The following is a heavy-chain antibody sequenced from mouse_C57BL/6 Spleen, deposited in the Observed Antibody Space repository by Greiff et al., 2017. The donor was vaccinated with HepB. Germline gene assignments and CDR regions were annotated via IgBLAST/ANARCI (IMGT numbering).Heavy chain of an antibody. D-gene: IGHD2-1*01. CDR3: ARWGNPYYFDY. CDR2: IDPSDSYT. J-gene: IGHJ2*01. CDR1: GYTFTSYW. V-gene: IGHV1-69*01. Sequence: QVQLQQPGAELVMPGASVKLSCKASGYTFTSYWMHWVKQRPGQGLEWIGEIDPSDSYTNYNQKFKGKSTLTVDKSSSTAYMQLSSLTSEDSAVYYCARWGNPYYFDYWGQGTTLTVSS.